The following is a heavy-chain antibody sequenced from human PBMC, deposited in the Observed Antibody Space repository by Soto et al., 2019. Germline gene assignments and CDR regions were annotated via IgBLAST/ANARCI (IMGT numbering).Heavy chain of an antibody. J-gene: IGHJ4*02. CDR2: IYGGGTT. Sequence: EVQLVESGGGLTEPGGSLRLSCAASVFAVSSKYMTWVRQAPGKGLEWVSVIYGGGTTYYADSVTGRFTISRDTSKNTLYLQMNSQRAEDTAVYYCVQTTGWPGFDFWGQGTLVTVSS. V-gene: IGHV3-53*01. CDR1: VFAVSSKY. D-gene: IGHD6-19*01. CDR3: VQTTGWPGFDF.